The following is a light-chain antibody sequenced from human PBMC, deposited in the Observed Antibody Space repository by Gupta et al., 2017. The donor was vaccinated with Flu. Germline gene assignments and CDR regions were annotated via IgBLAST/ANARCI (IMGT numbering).Light chain of an antibody. CDR2: SNN. CDR3: ASWDDSLNGFYV. J-gene: IGLJ1*01. Sequence: QSVLPQPPSASGTPGQRVTLSCSGSSSNIGSNTVNWYQHLPGSTPKLLIYSNNQRPSGVPDRFSGSKSGTSVSLAISGLQSEDEADYYCASWDDSLNGFYVFGTGTKVTVL. V-gene: IGLV1-44*01. CDR1: SSNIGSNT.